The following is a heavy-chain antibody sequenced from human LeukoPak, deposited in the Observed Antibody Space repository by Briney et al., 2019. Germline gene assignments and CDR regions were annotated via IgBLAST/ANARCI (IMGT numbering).Heavy chain of an antibody. D-gene: IGHD3-10*01. J-gene: IGHJ4*02. CDR2: ISGSGGST. CDR1: GFTFSSYA. V-gene: IGHV3-23*01. CDR3: AKDRELGLLWFGELLPYFDY. Sequence: PGGSLRLPCATSGFTFSSYAMSWVRQAPGKGLEWVSAISGSGGSTYYADSVKGRFTISRDNSKNTLYPQMNSLRAEDTAVYYCAKDRELGLLWFGELLPYFDYWGQGTLVTVSS.